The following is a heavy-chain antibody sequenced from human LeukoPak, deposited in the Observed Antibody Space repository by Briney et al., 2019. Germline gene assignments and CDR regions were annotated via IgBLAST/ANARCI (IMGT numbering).Heavy chain of an antibody. V-gene: IGHV3-21*01. J-gene: IGHJ3*02. Sequence: PGGSLRLSCAASGFTFSSYSMNWVRQAPGKGLEWVSSISSSSSYIYYADSVKGRFTISRDNAKNSLYLQMNSLRAEDTAVYYCARDPDWNDPPDAFDIWGQGTMVTVSS. CDR2: ISSSSSYI. CDR1: GFTFSSYS. D-gene: IGHD1-1*01. CDR3: ARDPDWNDPPDAFDI.